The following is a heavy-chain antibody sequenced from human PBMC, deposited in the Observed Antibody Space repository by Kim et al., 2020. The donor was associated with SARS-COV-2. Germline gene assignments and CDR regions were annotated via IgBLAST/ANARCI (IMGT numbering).Heavy chain of an antibody. Sequence: GGSLRLSCAASGFTFSSYSMNWVRQAPGKGLEWVSSISSSSSYIYYADSVKGRFTISRDNAKNSLYLQMNSLRAEDTAVYYCARGGTLALWFQDYWGQGTLVTVSS. D-gene: IGHD3-10*01. CDR1: GFTFSSYS. V-gene: IGHV3-21*01. CDR2: ISSSSSYI. J-gene: IGHJ4*02. CDR3: ARGGTLALWFQDY.